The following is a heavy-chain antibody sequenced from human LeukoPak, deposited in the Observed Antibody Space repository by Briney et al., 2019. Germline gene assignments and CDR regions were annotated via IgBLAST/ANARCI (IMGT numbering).Heavy chain of an antibody. Sequence: VASVKVPCKASGYTFTGYYMHWVRQAPGQGLEWMGWINPNSGGTNYAQKFQGRVTMTRDTSISTAYMELSRLRSDDTAVYYCARAPANYDYVWGSYREYYFDYWGQGTLVTVSS. CDR3: ARAPANYDYVWGSYREYYFDY. J-gene: IGHJ4*02. D-gene: IGHD3-16*02. CDR2: INPNSGGT. CDR1: GYTFTGYY. V-gene: IGHV1-2*02.